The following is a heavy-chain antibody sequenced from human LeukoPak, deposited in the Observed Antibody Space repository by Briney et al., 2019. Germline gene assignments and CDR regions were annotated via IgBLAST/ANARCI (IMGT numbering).Heavy chain of an antibody. D-gene: IGHD5-18*01. V-gene: IGHV4-4*08. CDR2: IYTSGST. CDR1: GGSISSYY. Sequence: SETLSLTCTVSGGSISSYYWSWIRQPPGKGLEWIGRIYTSGSTNYNPSLKSRVTISVDTSKNQFSLKLSSVTAADTAVYYCARGGGPRGYSYGGAFDYWGQGTLVTVSS. J-gene: IGHJ4*02. CDR3: ARGGGPRGYSYGGAFDY.